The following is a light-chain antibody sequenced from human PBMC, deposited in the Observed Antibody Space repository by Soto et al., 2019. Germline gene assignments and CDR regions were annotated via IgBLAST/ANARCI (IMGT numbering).Light chain of an antibody. CDR1: QSIISY. CDR2: AAS. V-gene: IGKV1-39*01. Sequence: DIQMTQSPSSLSASVGDRVTITCQSSQSIISYLNWYQQKAGKAPQLLIYAASSLKSGVPARFSGSGSGTDFILSISSLQPEDSAIYYCQQSYSSPRTFGQGTKLEI. J-gene: IGKJ2*01. CDR3: QQSYSSPRT.